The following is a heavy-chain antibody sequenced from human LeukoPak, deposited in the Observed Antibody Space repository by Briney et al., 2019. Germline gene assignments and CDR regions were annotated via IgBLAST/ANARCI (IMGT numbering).Heavy chain of an antibody. CDR3: ARGDSSGADY. J-gene: IGHJ4*02. CDR1: GYTFTSYD. Sequence: GASVKVSCKASGYTFTSYDINWVRQATGQGLEWMGWMNPNSGNTGYAQKFQGRVTMTRDTSISTAYMELSRLRSDDTAVYYCARGDSSGADYWGQGTLVTVSS. D-gene: IGHD6-19*01. V-gene: IGHV1-8*01. CDR2: MNPNSGNT.